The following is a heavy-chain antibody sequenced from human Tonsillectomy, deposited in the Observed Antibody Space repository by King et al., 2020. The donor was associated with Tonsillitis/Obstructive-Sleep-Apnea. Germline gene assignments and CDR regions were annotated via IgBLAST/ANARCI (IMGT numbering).Heavy chain of an antibody. CDR1: GFTFDDYA. D-gene: IGHD3-3*02. J-gene: IGHJ4*02. Sequence: DVQLVESGGGLVQPGRSLRVFCAASGFTFDDYAMHWVRQVPGKGLEWVSGINWNSGIIGYADSVKGRFTISRDNAKNSLYLQMNSLRAEDTALYYCAKGSFLESLLDYWGQGTLVTVSS. CDR3: AKGSFLESLLDY. CDR2: INWNSGII. V-gene: IGHV3-9*01.